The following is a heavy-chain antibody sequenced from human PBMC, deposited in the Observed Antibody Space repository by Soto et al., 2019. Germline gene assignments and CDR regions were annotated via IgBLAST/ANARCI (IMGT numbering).Heavy chain of an antibody. Sequence: GESLKISCKGSGYIFTSYWIGWVRQMPGKGLEWMGIIYPGDSDTRYSPSFQGQVTISADKSISTAYLQWSSLKASDTAMYYCARGAASSGWYNCWFDPWGQGTLVTVSS. D-gene: IGHD6-13*01. V-gene: IGHV5-51*01. CDR1: GYIFTSYW. CDR2: IYPGDSDT. J-gene: IGHJ5*02. CDR3: ARGAASSGWYNCWFDP.